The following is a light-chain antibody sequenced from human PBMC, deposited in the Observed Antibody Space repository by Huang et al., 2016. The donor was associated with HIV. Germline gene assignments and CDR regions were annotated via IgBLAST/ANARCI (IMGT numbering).Light chain of an antibody. J-gene: IGKJ2*01. V-gene: IGKV1-5*03. CDR2: KAS. CDR3: QQLHNSPYT. Sequence: DIQMTQSPSTLSASIGDRVTITCRASQSLSGWLAWYQQRPGNAPNLRISKASSLQSGVPPRFSGSGSGTDFILTISSLQPDDFATYYCQQLHNSPYTFGQGTKLEIK. CDR1: QSLSGW.